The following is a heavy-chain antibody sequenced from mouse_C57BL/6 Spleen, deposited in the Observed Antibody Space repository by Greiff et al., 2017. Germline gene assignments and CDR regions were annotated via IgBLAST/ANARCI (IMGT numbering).Heavy chain of an antibody. Sequence: EVKVVESGGGLVKPGGSLKLSCAASGFTFSSYAMSWVRQTPEKRLEWVATISAGGSYTYYPDNVKGRFTISRDNAENNLYLQMSHLKSADTAMYYCARYDYYFDYWGQGTTLTVSS. CDR1: GFTFSSYA. CDR2: ISAGGSYT. CDR3: ARYDYYFDY. V-gene: IGHV5-4*03. D-gene: IGHD2-4*01. J-gene: IGHJ2*01.